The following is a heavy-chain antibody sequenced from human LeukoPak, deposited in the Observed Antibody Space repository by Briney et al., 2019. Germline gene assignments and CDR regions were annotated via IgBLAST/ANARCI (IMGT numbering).Heavy chain of an antibody. CDR1: GYSFITYW. J-gene: IGHJ5*02. CDR3: ARRGATSLKWFDP. Sequence: GESLKISCKGFGYSFITYWIVRVRQMPGKGLEWMGIIYPGNSDVRYSPSFQGQVTISVNKSISTAYLQWNSLKASDTAMYYCARRGATSLKWFDPWGQGTLVTVSS. V-gene: IGHV5-51*01. CDR2: IYPGNSDV.